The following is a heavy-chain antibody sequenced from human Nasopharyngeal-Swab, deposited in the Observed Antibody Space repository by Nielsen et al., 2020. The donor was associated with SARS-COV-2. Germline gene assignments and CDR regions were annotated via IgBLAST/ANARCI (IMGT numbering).Heavy chain of an antibody. CDR3: ATGINSGSYSLYYYGMDV. J-gene: IGHJ6*02. D-gene: IGHD1-26*01. CDR2: FDPEDGET. V-gene: IGHV1-24*01. Sequence: ASVKVSCKVSGYTLTELSMHWVRQAPGKGLEWMGGFDPEDGETIYAQKFQGRVTMTEDTSTDTAYMELSSLGSEDTAVYYCATGINSGSYSLYYYGMDVWGLGTTVTVSS. CDR1: GYTLTELS.